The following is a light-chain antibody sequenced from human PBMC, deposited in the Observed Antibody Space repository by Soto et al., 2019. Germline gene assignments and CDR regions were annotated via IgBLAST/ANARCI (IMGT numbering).Light chain of an antibody. Sequence: QSVLTQPPSVSAAPGQKVTISCSGTSSNIGDNYVSWYQQLPGTAPKLLIYDNSKRPSGIPDRFSGSKSGTSATLGITGLQTGDEAVYYCGTWDTSLNSWVFGGGTKLTVL. CDR1: SSNIGDNY. CDR2: DNS. V-gene: IGLV1-51*01. J-gene: IGLJ3*02. CDR3: GTWDTSLNSWV.